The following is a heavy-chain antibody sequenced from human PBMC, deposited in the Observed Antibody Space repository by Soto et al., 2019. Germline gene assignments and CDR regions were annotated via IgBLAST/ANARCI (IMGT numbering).Heavy chain of an antibody. CDR1: GGSISSGGYY. V-gene: IGHV4-31*03. CDR3: ARDQDSGVPGGYYFDY. D-gene: IGHD7-27*01. Sequence: SETLSLTCTVSGGSISSGGYYWSWIRQHPGKGLEWIGYIYYSGSTYYNPSLKCRVTISVDTSKNQFSLKLSSVTAADTAVYYCARDQDSGVPGGYYFDYWGQGTLVTSPQ. CDR2: IYYSGST. J-gene: IGHJ4*02.